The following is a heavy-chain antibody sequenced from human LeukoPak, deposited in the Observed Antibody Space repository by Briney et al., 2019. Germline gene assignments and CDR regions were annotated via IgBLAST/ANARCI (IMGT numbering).Heavy chain of an antibody. CDR2: INPSSSDT. Sequence: ASVKVSCKASGYTFTSYAMVWVRQAPGQGLEWVGWINPSSSDTKYTQNFQGRVTMTRDTSISTAYMELSRLRSDDTAMYYCARDRVFADSDYWGQGTLVTVSS. D-gene: IGHD2-21*01. J-gene: IGHJ4*02. CDR1: GYTFTSYA. V-gene: IGHV1-2*02. CDR3: ARDRVFADSDY.